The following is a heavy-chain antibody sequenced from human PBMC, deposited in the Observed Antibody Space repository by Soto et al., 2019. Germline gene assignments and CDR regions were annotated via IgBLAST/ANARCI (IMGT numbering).Heavy chain of an antibody. CDR1: GFTFSDYA. D-gene: IGHD6-19*01. Sequence: QVHLVQSGAEVKKPGASVKDSCKAPGFTFSDYAIYWVRQAPGQSLEWMGWITPGNGVTRYSQKFQGRVTITRDTSASTVYMELSSLRSEDTAVYYCARGHSGWYYLGDNWGQGTLVTVSS. CDR2: ITPGNGVT. J-gene: IGHJ4*02. V-gene: IGHV1-3*01. CDR3: ARGHSGWYYLGDN.